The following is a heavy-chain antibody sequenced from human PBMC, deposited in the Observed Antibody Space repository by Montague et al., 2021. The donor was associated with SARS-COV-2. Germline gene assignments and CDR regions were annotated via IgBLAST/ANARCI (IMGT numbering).Heavy chain of an antibody. Sequence: SLRPSCAASGFIFSSYGMHWVRQAPGKGLEWVAHIWYDGSNENYVDSVKGRFTISRDNFKNTLYLQMNSLRAEDTAIYYCAGGSVGGYYFDYWGQGTLVTVSS. CDR1: GFIFSSYG. V-gene: IGHV3-33*01. J-gene: IGHJ4*02. CDR3: AGGSVGGYYFDY. CDR2: IWYDGSNE. D-gene: IGHD1-26*01.